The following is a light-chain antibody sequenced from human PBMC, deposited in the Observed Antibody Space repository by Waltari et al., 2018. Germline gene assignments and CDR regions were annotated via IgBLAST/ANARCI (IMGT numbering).Light chain of an antibody. Sequence: DIQMTQSPSSLSASVGDRVTITCRASQTISSWLAWYQQKPGKAPNLLIYKASTLESGVPSRFSGSGSGTEFTLTISSLQPGDFATYYCQQFNSFPWTFGHGTKVEIK. CDR1: QTISSW. CDR2: KAS. V-gene: IGKV1-5*03. J-gene: IGKJ1*01. CDR3: QQFNSFPWT.